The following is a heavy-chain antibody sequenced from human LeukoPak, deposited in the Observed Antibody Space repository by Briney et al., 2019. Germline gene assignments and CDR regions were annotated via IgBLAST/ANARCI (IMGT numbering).Heavy chain of an antibody. Sequence: PSQTLSLTCTVSGGSISSGGYYWSWIRQPPGKGLEWIGYIYHSGSTYYNPSLKSRVTISVDTSKNQFSLKVSSVTAADTAVYYCARQMRPRDYFDYWGQGTLVTVSS. J-gene: IGHJ4*02. CDR3: ARQMRPRDYFDY. CDR2: IYHSGST. V-gene: IGHV4-30-2*03. CDR1: GGSISSGGYY. D-gene: IGHD1-14*01.